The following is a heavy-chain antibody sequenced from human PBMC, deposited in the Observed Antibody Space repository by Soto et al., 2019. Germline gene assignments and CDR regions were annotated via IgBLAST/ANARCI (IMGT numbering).Heavy chain of an antibody. V-gene: IGHV3-23*01. CDR3: AKASEEGRQRAPIDY. CDR1: GFTFSSYA. CDR2: ISGSGGST. J-gene: IGHJ4*02. Sequence: EVQLLESGGGLVHPGGSLRLSCAASGFTFSSYAMSWVRQAPGKGLEWVSAISGSGGSTYYADSVQCRFTISRDISKNPLYLQMNGLRAADTAVSYCAKASEEGRQRAPIDYWGQGTLVTVSS. D-gene: IGHD6-25*01.